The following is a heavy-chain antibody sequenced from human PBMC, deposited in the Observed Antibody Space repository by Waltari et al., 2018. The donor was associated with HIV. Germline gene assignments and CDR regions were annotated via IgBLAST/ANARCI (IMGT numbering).Heavy chain of an antibody. D-gene: IGHD3-3*01. CDR1: GYTFSNYY. CDR3: ARDRYDLAANYFWFSAWSDF. CDR2: LDPKNGNT. Sequence: QSGAEVKRPGASVRVFCETSGYTFSNYYISWVRSDPGQGLEWMGWLDPKNGNTAYAAEFQGRVTMSRDSLKSTAYLQLNNLREDDTAIYFCARDRYDLAANYFWFSAWSDFWGQGTPVTVSS. V-gene: IGHV1-8*02. J-gene: IGHJ4*02.